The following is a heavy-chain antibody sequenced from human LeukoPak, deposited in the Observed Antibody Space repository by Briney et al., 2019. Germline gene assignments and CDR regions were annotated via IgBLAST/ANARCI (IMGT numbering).Heavy chain of an antibody. J-gene: IGHJ4*02. CDR1: GFTFSSYS. V-gene: IGHV3-21*01. Sequence: GGSLRLSCAASGFTFSSYSMNWVRQAPGKGLEWVSSISSSSSYIYYADSVKGRFTISRDNAKNSLYLQMNSLRAEDTAVYYCARVGRYENDSRIYWGQGTLVTVSS. D-gene: IGHD3-22*01. CDR2: ISSSSSYI. CDR3: ARVGRYENDSRIY.